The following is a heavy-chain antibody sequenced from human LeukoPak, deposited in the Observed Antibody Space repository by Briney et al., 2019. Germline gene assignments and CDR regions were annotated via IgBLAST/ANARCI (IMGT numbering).Heavy chain of an antibody. J-gene: IGHJ3*02. D-gene: IGHD3-3*02. CDR3: AGKYISSPYTFET. CDR2: IWYDGSNK. CDR1: GFTFSSYG. Sequence: GGSLRLSCAASGFTFSSYGMHWVRQAPGKGLEWVAVIWYDGSNKYYADSVKGRFTISRDNSKNTLYLQMNSLRVEDTAVYHCAGKYISSPYTFETWGQGTKVTVSS. V-gene: IGHV3-33*01.